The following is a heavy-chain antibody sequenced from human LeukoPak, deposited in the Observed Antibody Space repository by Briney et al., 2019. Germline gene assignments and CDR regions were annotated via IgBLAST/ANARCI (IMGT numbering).Heavy chain of an antibody. CDR1: GFTFSNCV. CDR2: TSTNGDTT. J-gene: IGHJ4*02. CDR3: AKGGWLEY. Sequence: GGSLRLSCAASGFTFSNCVMHCVRQAPGKGLEYVSATSTNGDTTYYADSVKGRFTISRDNSKNTLYLQMNSLRAEDTAIYYCAKGGWLEYWGQGTLVTVSS. V-gene: IGHV3-64*04. D-gene: IGHD6-19*01.